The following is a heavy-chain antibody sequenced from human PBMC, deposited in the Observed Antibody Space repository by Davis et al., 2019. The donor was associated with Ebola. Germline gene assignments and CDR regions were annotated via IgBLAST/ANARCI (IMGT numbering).Heavy chain of an antibody. CDR2: INWNGGST. J-gene: IGHJ4*02. CDR3: ARRAYSSSWPRAEY. CDR1: GFTFENYG. D-gene: IGHD6-13*01. Sequence: GESLKISCAASGFTFENYGMSCVRQAPGKWLDLVPGINWNGGSTGYADSVKGRFTISRDNAKNSLYLQMNSLRAEDTALYYCARRAYSSSWPRAEYWGQGTLVTVYS. V-gene: IGHV3-20*04.